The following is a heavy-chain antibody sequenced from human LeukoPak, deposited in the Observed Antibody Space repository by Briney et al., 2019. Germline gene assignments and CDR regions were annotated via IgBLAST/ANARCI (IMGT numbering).Heavy chain of an antibody. V-gene: IGHV3-7*01. D-gene: IGHD4-17*01. Sequence: GGSLRLSCAASGFTFSSYWMSWVRPAPGKGLEWVANIKQDGSEKYYVDSVKGRFTISRDNAKNSLYLQMNSLRAEDTAVYYCAGLATVTTFYYFDYWGQGTLVTVSS. J-gene: IGHJ4*02. CDR1: GFTFSSYW. CDR2: IKQDGSEK. CDR3: AGLATVTTFYYFDY.